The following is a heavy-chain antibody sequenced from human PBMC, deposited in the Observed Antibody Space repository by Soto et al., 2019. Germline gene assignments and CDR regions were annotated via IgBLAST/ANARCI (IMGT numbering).Heavy chain of an antibody. CDR2: INAGNGNT. D-gene: IGHD1-26*01. CDR3: ARGVGSSLSDY. J-gene: IGHJ4*02. V-gene: IGHV1-3*01. Sequence: QVQLVQSGAEVKKPGASVKVSCKASGYTFTSYAMHWVRQAPGQRLEWMGWINAGNGNTKYSQKFQGRVTITRDTSASTAYMELSSLRSEDTAVYYFARGVGSSLSDYWGQGTLVTVSS. CDR1: GYTFTSYA.